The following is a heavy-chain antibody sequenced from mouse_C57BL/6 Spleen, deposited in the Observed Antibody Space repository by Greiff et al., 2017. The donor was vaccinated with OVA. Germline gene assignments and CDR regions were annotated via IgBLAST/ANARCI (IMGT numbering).Heavy chain of an antibody. Sequence: VQLKESGPGLVKPSQSLSLTCSVTGYSITSGYYLNWIRQFPGNKLEWMGYISYDGSNKSNPSLKNRISITRDSSKIQCFQKLNSVTTEDTATYYCAREFYYGSSWYFDVWGTGTTVTVSS. CDR3: AREFYYGSSWYFDV. V-gene: IGHV3-6*01. D-gene: IGHD1-1*01. CDR1: GYSITSGYY. J-gene: IGHJ1*03. CDR2: ISYDGSN.